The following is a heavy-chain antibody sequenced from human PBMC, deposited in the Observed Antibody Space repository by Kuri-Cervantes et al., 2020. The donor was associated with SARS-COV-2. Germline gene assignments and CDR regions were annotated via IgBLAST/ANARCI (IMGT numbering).Heavy chain of an antibody. V-gene: IGHV3-11*05. D-gene: IGHD6-13*01. J-gene: IGHJ4*02. Sequence: GESLKISCAASGYTFIYSHMSWIRQAPGKGLEWVSYISSDSSHTNNAESVKGRFTISRDNSKNTLYLQTNSLRAEDTAIYYCAKVILNSDSSTLGRFDFWGLGTLVTVSS. CDR3: AKVILNSDSSTLGRFDF. CDR1: GYTFIYSH. CDR2: ISSDSSHT.